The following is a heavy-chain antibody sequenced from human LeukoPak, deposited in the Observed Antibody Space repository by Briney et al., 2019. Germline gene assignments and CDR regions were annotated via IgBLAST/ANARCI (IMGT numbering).Heavy chain of an antibody. V-gene: IGHV4-59*01. J-gene: IGHJ4*02. Sequence: PSETLSLTCTVSGGSISSYYWSWIRQPPGKGLEWIGYIYYSGSTNYNPSLKSRVTISVDTSKNQFSLRLSSVTAADTAVYYCVRAGRANWEVQVDYWGQGTLVTVSS. D-gene: IGHD1-26*01. CDR3: VRAGRANWEVQVDY. CDR2: IYYSGST. CDR1: GGSISSYY.